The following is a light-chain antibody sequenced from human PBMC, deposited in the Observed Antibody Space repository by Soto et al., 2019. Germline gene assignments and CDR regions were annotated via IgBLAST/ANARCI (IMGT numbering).Light chain of an antibody. Sequence: EIVMTQSPVTLSVSPGERATLSCRAGQSVSSNLAWYQQKPGQAPRLLIYGASSRATGIPDRFSASGSGTDFTLTISRLESEDSAVYYCHHYGSSPGLTFGGGTKVDIK. J-gene: IGKJ4*01. CDR1: QSVSSN. CDR2: GAS. CDR3: HHYGSSPGLT. V-gene: IGKV3-20*01.